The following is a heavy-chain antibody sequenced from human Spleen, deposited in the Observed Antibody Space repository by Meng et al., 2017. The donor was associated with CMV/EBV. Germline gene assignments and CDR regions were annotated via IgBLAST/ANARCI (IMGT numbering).Heavy chain of an antibody. Sequence: SGYTFTSDYIHWVRQAPGHGLEWMGIIKPGGGSTTYAQKFQGRVTQTRDMSTSTVYMELSSLRSEDTAVYYCARDQIAVSGLSYYFDFWGQGTLVTVSS. V-gene: IGHV1-46*01. D-gene: IGHD6-19*01. CDR3: ARDQIAVSGLSYYFDF. CDR1: GYTFTSDY. CDR2: IKPGGGST. J-gene: IGHJ4*02.